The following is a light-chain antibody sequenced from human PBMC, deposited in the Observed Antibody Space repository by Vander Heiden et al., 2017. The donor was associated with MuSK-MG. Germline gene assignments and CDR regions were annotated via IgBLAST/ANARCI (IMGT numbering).Light chain of an antibody. Sequence: DSEMTQSPSSVSASVGDRVSITCQASHDLSNYLIWYQQKPAKAPKLLIYAASNLETGVPSRFSGSGYGTDFSLVISSRQSEDIAASYCHQYRDLPPLTFGGGTKVDI. CDR2: AAS. CDR3: HQYRDLPPLT. V-gene: IGKV1-33*01. J-gene: IGKJ4*01. CDR1: HDLSNY.